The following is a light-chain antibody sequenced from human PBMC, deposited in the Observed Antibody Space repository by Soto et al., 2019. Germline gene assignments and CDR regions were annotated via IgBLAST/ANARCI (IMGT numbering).Light chain of an antibody. CDR2: KAS. V-gene: IGKV1-5*03. Sequence: IQMTQSPSTLSGSVGDRVTITCRASQTISSWLAWYQQKPGKAPKLLIYKASTLEGGVPLRFSGSGSGTEFTLTISSLQPDDVATYYCQQYNNFRWTFGQGTKVNIK. J-gene: IGKJ1*01. CDR3: QQYNNFRWT. CDR1: QTISSW.